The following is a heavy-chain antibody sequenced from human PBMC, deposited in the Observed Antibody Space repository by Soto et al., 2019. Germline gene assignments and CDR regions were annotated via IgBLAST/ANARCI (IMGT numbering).Heavy chain of an antibody. D-gene: IGHD3-22*01. CDR3: ARDFRLGDQYHSGYHGPFDY. V-gene: IGHV1-3*01. J-gene: IGHJ4*02. CDR2: INAGNGNT. CDR1: GYTFTSYA. Sequence: ASVKVSCKASGYTFTSYAMHWVRQAPGQRLEWMGWINAGNGNTKYSQKFQGRVTITRDTSASTAYMELSSLRSGDTAVYYCARDFRLGDQYHSGYHGPFDYWGQGPWSPSPQ.